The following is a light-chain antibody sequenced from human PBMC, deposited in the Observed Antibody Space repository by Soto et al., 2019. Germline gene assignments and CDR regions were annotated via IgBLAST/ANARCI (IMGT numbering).Light chain of an antibody. CDR2: GAS. CDR1: QSVNAN. V-gene: IGKV3-15*01. CDR3: QQYNTWLWT. J-gene: IGKJ1*01. Sequence: EVVMTQSPATLSVSPGERATLSCRASQSVNANLAWYQQKPGQAPRLLIHGASNRATGIPARFSGSGFGTEFILTISSLQSEDFAVYYCQQYNTWLWTFGQATKVEI.